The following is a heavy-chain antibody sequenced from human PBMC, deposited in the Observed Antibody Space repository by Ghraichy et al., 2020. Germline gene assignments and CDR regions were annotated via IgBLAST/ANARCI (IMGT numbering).Heavy chain of an antibody. D-gene: IGHD5-12*01. CDR2: ISGSGGST. CDR1: GFTFSSYA. CDR3: AKRDVLDSGYDWGAFDI. Sequence: GESLNISCAASGFTFSSYAMSWVRQAPGKGLEWVSAISGSGGSTYYADSVKGRFTISRDNSKNTLYLQMNSLRAEDTAVYYCAKRDVLDSGYDWGAFDIWGQGTMVTVSS. V-gene: IGHV3-23*01. J-gene: IGHJ3*02.